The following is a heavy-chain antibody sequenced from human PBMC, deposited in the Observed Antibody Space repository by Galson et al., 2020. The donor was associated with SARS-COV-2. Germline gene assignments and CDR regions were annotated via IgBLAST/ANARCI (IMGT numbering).Heavy chain of an antibody. CDR1: GGSINNNNFY. V-gene: IGHV4-39*01. CDR2: IFYSGST. D-gene: IGHD3-22*01. J-gene: IGHJ3*02. Sequence: SETLSLTCTVSGGSINNNNFYWGWIRQPPGKGLEWIGSIFYSGSTYYNPSLKSRVSMFVDTSKNQFSLRLNSVTAADTAVYYCARDSSGNYYSAFDIWGQGTVVCVSS. CDR3: ARDSSGNYYSAFDI.